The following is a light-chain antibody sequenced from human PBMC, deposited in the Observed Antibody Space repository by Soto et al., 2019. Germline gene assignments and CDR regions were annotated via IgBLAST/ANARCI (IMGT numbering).Light chain of an antibody. Sequence: EIVMTQSPATLSVSPGERATLSCRASQSVNNNLAWYQKKPGQAPRLLIYGASTRATGIPARFSGSGSGTEFTLTISSLQSEDFAYYYCQQYNNWWTFGHGTRVDIK. J-gene: IGKJ1*01. V-gene: IGKV3-15*01. CDR1: QSVNNN. CDR3: QQYNNWWT. CDR2: GAS.